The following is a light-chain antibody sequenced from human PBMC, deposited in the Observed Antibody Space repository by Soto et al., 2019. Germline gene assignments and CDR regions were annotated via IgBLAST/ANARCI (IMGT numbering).Light chain of an antibody. J-gene: IGKJ1*01. Sequence: AIRMTQSPSSLSASTGDSVTITCRASQYISTYLAWYQQKPGEAPNLLIYAASTLQSGVPSRFSGSGSGTDITLSISDLQAEDIGTYYCQQYFRLRTFGPGTKVEVK. CDR3: QQYFRLRT. CDR1: QYISTY. V-gene: IGKV1-8*01. CDR2: AAS.